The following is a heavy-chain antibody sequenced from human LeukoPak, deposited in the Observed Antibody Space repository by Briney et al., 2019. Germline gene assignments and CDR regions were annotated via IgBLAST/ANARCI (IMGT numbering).Heavy chain of an antibody. CDR2: ISSSSSYI. D-gene: IGHD3-22*01. J-gene: IGHJ4*02. CDR1: GFTFSSYS. CDR3: ARESDSSPVFDY. V-gene: IGHV3-21*04. Sequence: PGGSLRLSCAASGFTFSSYSMNWVRQAPGKGLEWVSSISSSSSYIYYADSVKGRFTISRDNAKKSMYLQMNSLRAEDTAVYYCARESDSSPVFDYWGQGSLVTVSS.